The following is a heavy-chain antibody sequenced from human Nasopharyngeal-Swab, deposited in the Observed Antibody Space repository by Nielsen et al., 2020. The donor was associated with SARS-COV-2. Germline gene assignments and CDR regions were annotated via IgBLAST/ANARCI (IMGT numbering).Heavy chain of an antibody. CDR3: ATGPPVAGHNWFDP. D-gene: IGHD6-19*01. V-gene: IGHV1-24*01. CDR1: GYTLTELS. J-gene: IGHJ5*02. Sequence: ASVKVSCKVSGYTLTELSMHWVRQAPGKGLEWMGGFDPEDGETIYAQKFQGRVTMTEDTSTDTAYMELRRLRSEDTAVYYCATGPPVAGHNWFDPWGQGTLVTVSS. CDR2: FDPEDGET.